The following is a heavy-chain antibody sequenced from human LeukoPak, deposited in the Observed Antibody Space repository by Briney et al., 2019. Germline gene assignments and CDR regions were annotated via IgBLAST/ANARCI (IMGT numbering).Heavy chain of an antibody. CDR2: ISAYNGNT. CDR3: DMADYYCSSESSERYFDL. V-gene: IGHV1-18*01. D-gene: IGHD3-10*01. Sequence: ASVKVSCKASGYTFTSYGISWVRQAPGQGLEWMGWISAYNGNTNYAQKLQGRVTMTTDTSTSTAYMELRSLRSDDTTVDYGDMADYYCSSESSERYFDLWGRGTLVTVSS. CDR1: GYTFTSYG. J-gene: IGHJ2*01.